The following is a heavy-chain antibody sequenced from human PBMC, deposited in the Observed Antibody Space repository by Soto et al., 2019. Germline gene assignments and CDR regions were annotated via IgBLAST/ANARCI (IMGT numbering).Heavy chain of an antibody. CDR2: INAGNGNT. J-gene: IGHJ4*02. Sequence: QVQLVQSGAEVKKPGASVKVSCKASGYTFTSYAMHWVRQAPGQRLEWMGWINAGNGNTKYSQKFQGRVTIIRDTSASTAYMELSSLRSEDTAVYYCARKAMVRGSHIDYWGQGTLVTVSS. D-gene: IGHD3-10*01. CDR1: GYTFTSYA. V-gene: IGHV1-3*01. CDR3: ARKAMVRGSHIDY.